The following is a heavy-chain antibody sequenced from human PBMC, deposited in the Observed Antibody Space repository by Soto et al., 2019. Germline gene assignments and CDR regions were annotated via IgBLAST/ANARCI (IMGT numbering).Heavy chain of an antibody. Sequence: GGFLRLSCAASGFTFSSYAMSWVRQAPGKGLEWVSAISGSGGSTYYADSVKGRFTISRDNSKNTLYLQMNSLRAEDTAVYYCAKVVGEIQLWLVYYYYGMDVWGQGTTVTVSS. V-gene: IGHV3-23*01. CDR2: ISGSGGST. CDR3: AKVVGEIQLWLVYYYYGMDV. CDR1: GFTFSSYA. D-gene: IGHD5-18*01. J-gene: IGHJ6*02.